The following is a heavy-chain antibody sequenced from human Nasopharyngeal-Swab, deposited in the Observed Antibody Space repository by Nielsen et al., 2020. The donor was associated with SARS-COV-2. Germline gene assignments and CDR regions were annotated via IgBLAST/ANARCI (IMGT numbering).Heavy chain of an antibody. CDR3: ARSHIVVVTDAFDI. J-gene: IGHJ3*02. Sequence: WVRQAPGQGLEWMGWINPNSGGTNYAQKFQGWVTMTRDTSISTAYMELSRLRSDDTAVYYCARSHIVVVTDAFDIWGQGTMVTVS. D-gene: IGHD2-21*02. V-gene: IGHV1-2*04. CDR2: INPNSGGT.